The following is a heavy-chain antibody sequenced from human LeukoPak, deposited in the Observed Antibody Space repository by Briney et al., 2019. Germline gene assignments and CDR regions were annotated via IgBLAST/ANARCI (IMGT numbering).Heavy chain of an antibody. V-gene: IGHV4-31*03. CDR3: ARDFWIAARIEFDFDV. CDR2: IYYSGST. Sequence: SETLSLTCTVSGGSISSGGYYWSWIRQHPGKGLEWIGYIYYSGSTYYNPSLRSRVTISVDTSKNQFSLKLSSVTAADTAVYFCARDFWIAARIEFDFDVWLQATIVTVSS. J-gene: IGHJ3*01. CDR1: GGSISSGGYY. D-gene: IGHD6-6*01.